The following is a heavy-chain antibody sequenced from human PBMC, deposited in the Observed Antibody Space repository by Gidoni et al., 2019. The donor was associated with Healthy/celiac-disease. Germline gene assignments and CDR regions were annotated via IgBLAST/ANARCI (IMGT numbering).Heavy chain of an antibody. Sequence: EVQLVQSGAEVKKPGESLRISCKGSGYSFTSYWISWVRQMPGKGLEWMGRIDPSDSYTNYSPSFQGHVTISADKSISTAYLQWSSLKASDTAMYYCARHGHYYDSSGWAGFSNWFDPWGQGTLVTVSS. V-gene: IGHV5-10-1*03. CDR1: GYSFTSYW. D-gene: IGHD3-22*01. CDR3: ARHGHYYDSSGWAGFSNWFDP. J-gene: IGHJ5*02. CDR2: IDPSDSYT.